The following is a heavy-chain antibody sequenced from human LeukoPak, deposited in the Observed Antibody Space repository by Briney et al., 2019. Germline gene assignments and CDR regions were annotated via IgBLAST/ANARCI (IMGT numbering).Heavy chain of an antibody. Sequence: HPGGSLRLSCAASGFTFNNYLMSWVRQAPGKGLEWVSVLFTGGGRTLYADSVKGRFTISGDTSRTTLYLQMNGLRAEHTAVYYCAKECDYSPGHKFDLWGQGTLVTVSS. V-gene: IGHV3-23*01. J-gene: IGHJ4*02. CDR3: AKECDYSPGHKFDL. CDR2: LFTGGGRT. D-gene: IGHD3-10*01. CDR1: GFTFNNYL.